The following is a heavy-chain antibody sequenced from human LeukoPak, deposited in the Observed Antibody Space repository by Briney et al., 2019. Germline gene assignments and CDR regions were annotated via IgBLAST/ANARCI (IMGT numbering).Heavy chain of an antibody. J-gene: IGHJ4*02. CDR2: ISSSSSYI. Sequence: GRSLRLSCAASGFTFSSYSMNWVRQAPGKGLEWVSSISSSSSYIYYADSVKGRFTISRDNAKNSLYLQMNSLRAEDTAVYYCARSIAAAGIDYWGQGTLVTVSS. D-gene: IGHD6-13*01. CDR1: GFTFSSYS. V-gene: IGHV3-21*01. CDR3: ARSIAAAGIDY.